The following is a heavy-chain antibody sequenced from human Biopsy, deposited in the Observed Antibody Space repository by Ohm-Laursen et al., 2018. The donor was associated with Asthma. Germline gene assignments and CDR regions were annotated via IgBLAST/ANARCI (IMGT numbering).Heavy chain of an antibody. V-gene: IGHV3-30*18. Sequence: SLRLSCAASGFTFSTYGMHWVRQAPGKGLEWVAVISYDGNHKFYEDSVKGRFTISRDNSKNTLYLQMNSLRTEDTAVYYCAKRRGYSGHDHAYWGRFALLIFSS. CDR1: GFTFSTYG. CDR3: AKRRGYSGHDHAY. D-gene: IGHD5-12*01. CDR2: ISYDGNHK. J-gene: IGHJ1*01.